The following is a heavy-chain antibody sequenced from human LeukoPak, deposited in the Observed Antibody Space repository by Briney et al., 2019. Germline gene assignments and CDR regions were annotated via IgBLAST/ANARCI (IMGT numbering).Heavy chain of an antibody. CDR3: AKSVYDRYYGSGSYGTYYFDY. CDR1: GFTFSSYE. J-gene: IGHJ4*02. Sequence: GGSLRLSCAASGFTFSSYEMNWVRQAPGKGLEWVSGFITGGISTYYADSVKGRFTISRDNSKNTLYLQMNSLRAEDTAVYYCAKSVYDRYYGSGSYGTYYFDYWGQGTLVTVSS. D-gene: IGHD3-10*01. CDR2: FITGGIST. V-gene: IGHV3-23*01.